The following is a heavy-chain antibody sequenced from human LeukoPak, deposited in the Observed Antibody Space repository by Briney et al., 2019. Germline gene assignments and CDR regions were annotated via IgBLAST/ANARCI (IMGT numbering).Heavy chain of an antibody. CDR1: GGTFSSYA. Sequence: SVKVSCKASGGTFSSYAISWVRQAPGQGLEWMGGIIPIFGTANYAQKFQGRVTITADESTSAAYMELSSLRSEDTAVYYCARGLYSSTYGWFDPWGQGTLATVSS. D-gene: IGHD6-13*01. V-gene: IGHV1-69*13. J-gene: IGHJ5*02. CDR2: IIPIFGTA. CDR3: ARGLYSSTYGWFDP.